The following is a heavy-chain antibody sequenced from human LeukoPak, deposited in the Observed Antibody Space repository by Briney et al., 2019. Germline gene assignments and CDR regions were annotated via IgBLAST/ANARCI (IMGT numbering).Heavy chain of an antibody. Sequence: PGGSLRLSCAASGFSFSSYTMNWVRQAPGKGLEWVSIISSSSSYIYYADSVKGRFTISRDNAKNTLYLQMNSLRAEDTAVYYCGREIDRTGEYYFDQWGQGTPVTVSS. CDR2: ISSSSSYI. V-gene: IGHV3-21*01. D-gene: IGHD1-1*01. CDR1: GFSFSSYT. CDR3: GREIDRTGEYYFDQ. J-gene: IGHJ4*02.